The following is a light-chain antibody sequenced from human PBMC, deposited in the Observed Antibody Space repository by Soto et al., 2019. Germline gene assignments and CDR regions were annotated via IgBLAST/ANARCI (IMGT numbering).Light chain of an antibody. Sequence: SVLTQPASVSGSPGQSITISCTGTSSDIGGYNYVSWYQQHPGKVPKLMIYDVSNRPSGVSNRFSGSKSGNTASLTISGLQAEDEADYYCSSYTTSPLSYVFGTGTKVTVL. J-gene: IGLJ1*01. CDR2: DVS. CDR1: SSDIGGYNY. V-gene: IGLV2-14*01. CDR3: SSYTTSPLSYV.